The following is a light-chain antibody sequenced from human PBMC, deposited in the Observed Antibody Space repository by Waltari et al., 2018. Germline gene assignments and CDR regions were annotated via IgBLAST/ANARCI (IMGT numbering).Light chain of an antibody. V-gene: IGKV3-20*01. CDR1: QSVGRS. CDR3: QHYVRLPAT. J-gene: IGKJ1*01. CDR2: GAS. Sequence: VLTECPGTMTLSPGERATLSCRASQSVGRSLAWYQQKPGQAPRLLIYGASSRATGVPDRFSGSGSGTDFSLTISGLEPEDFAVYYCQHYVRLPATFGQGTKVEI.